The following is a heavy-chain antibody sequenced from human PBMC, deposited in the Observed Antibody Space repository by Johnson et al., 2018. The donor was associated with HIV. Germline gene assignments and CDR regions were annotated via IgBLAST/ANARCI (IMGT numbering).Heavy chain of an antibody. CDR1: GFTFSSYA. CDR3: AREEGTDILTRGDASDI. Sequence: QVQLVESGGGVVQPGRSLRLSCAASGFTFSSYAMHWVRQAPGKGLEWVAVISYDGSNKYYADSVKGRFTMSRDNAKKSLYLQMNSLGAEDTAVYYCAREEGTDILTRGDASDIWGQGTMVTVSS. V-gene: IGHV3-30-3*01. CDR2: ISYDGSNK. J-gene: IGHJ3*02. D-gene: IGHD3-9*01.